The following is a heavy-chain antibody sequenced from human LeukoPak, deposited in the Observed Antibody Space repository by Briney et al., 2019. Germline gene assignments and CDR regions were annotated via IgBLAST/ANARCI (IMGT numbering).Heavy chain of an antibody. J-gene: IGHJ4*02. D-gene: IGHD1-7*01. CDR1: GGSISSYY. CDR3: ARGSRELYYFDY. CDR2: IYYSGST. V-gene: IGHV4-59*01. Sequence: SSETLSLTCTVSGGSISSYYWSWIRQPPGKGLEWIGYIYYSGSTKYNPSLKSRVTISVDASKTQFSLKLNSVTAADTAVYYCARGSRELYYFDYWGQGTLVTVSS.